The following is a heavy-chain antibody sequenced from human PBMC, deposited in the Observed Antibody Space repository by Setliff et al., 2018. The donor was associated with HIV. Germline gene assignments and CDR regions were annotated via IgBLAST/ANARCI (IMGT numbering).Heavy chain of an antibody. V-gene: IGHV1-46*01. Sequence: SVQVSCKASCYTLSNYYMHWVRQAPGQGLEWMGIINPSGESTTYAQRFQGRVTMTTDRSTSTVYMELSSLRSEDTAVYYCARDRGDLSLAYYLYYGMDVWGQGTTVTVSS. D-gene: IGHD3-10*01. J-gene: IGHJ6*02. CDR3: ARDRGDLSLAYYLYYGMDV. CDR2: INPSGEST. CDR1: CYTLSNYY.